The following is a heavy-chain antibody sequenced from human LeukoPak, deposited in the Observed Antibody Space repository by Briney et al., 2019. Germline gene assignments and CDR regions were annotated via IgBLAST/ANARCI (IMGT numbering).Heavy chain of an antibody. J-gene: IGHJ1*01. CDR2: IICSGGSK. V-gene: IGHV3-23*01. CDR3: AKTTCSSTSCYRAEYFQH. Sequence: VGSLRLSCAASGFTLSSYTMSWVRQATPQGLDWISSIICSGGSKYYADSVKGRFTISRDNTKNTLYLQMNSLRAEDTAVYYCAKTTCSSTSCYRAEYFQHWGQGTLVTVSS. CDR1: GFTLSSYT. D-gene: IGHD2-2*01.